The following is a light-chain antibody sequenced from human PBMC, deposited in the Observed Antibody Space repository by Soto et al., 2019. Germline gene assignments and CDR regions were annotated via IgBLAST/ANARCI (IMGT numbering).Light chain of an antibody. CDR1: QSVNSK. CDR3: QQYNNWPYT. CDR2: GTS. Sequence: EIVMTQSPGTLSVSPGERVTLSCRASQSVNSKLSWHQQKPGQAPRFLMYGTSTRVTGTPARFIGSGSGTEFTLTIRSLQSEDFAVYYCQQYNNWPYTFGQGTKLEI. V-gene: IGKV3-15*01. J-gene: IGKJ2*01.